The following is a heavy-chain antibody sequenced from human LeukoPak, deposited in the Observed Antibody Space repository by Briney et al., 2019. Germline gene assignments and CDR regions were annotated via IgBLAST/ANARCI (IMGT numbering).Heavy chain of an antibody. J-gene: IGHJ4*02. Sequence: SQTLSLTFAISGDSVFSNSAAWNWIRQSPSRGLEWRGRTYYKSKWHNHYPVPVKSRITFNPDTSKDHFSLQLNSVTPEDTAVYYCARDPGRSGWWSQHFASWGQGTLVTVSS. D-gene: IGHD6-19*01. CDR1: GDSVFSNSAA. V-gene: IGHV6-1*01. CDR3: ARDPGRSGWWSQHFAS. CDR2: TYYKSKWHN.